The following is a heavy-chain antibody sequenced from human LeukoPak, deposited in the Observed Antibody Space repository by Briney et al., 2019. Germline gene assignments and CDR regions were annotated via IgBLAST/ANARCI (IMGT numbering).Heavy chain of an antibody. Sequence: EASVKVSCKASGGTFSSYAISWVRQAPGQGLEWMGGIIPIFGTANYAQKFQGRVTITADESTSTAYMELSSLRSEDTAVYYCARAHLSSASTDYMTVWGKGTTVTVSS. J-gene: IGHJ6*03. CDR1: GGTFSSYA. V-gene: IGHV1-69*13. D-gene: IGHD6-6*01. CDR2: IIPIFGTA. CDR3: ARAHLSSASTDYMTV.